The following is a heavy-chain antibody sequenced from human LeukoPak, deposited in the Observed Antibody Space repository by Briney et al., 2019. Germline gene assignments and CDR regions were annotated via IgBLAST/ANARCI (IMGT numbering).Heavy chain of an antibody. CDR2: ISPSGGST. J-gene: IGHJ3*02. V-gene: IGHV1-46*01. CDR1: AYTFTSYD. Sequence: VSVKVPCTASAYTFTSYDMHTVPQAPGQRLECMGIISPSGGSTSYAQKFQGRVTMTRDMSTSTVYMELSSLRSEDTAVYYCASISPSDAFDIWGQGTMVTVSS. CDR3: ASISPSDAFDI.